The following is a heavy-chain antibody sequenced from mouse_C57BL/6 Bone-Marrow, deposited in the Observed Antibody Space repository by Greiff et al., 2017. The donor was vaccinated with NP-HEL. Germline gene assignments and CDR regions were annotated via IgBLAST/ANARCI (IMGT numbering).Heavy chain of an antibody. Sequence: EVKLVESEGGLVKPGGSLKLSCAASGFTFSSYTMSWVRQTPEKRLEWVATISGGGGNTYYPDSVKGRFTISRDNAKNTLYLQMSSLRSEDTALYYCARHDITTVVPYAMDYWGQGTSVTVSS. CDR3: ARHDITTVVPYAMDY. J-gene: IGHJ4*01. V-gene: IGHV5-9*01. CDR2: ISGGGGNT. D-gene: IGHD1-1*01. CDR1: GFTFSSYT.